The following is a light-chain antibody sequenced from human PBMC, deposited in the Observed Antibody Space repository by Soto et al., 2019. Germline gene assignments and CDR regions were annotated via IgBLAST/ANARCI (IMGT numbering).Light chain of an antibody. Sequence: EIVLTQSPATLSLSPGERATLSCRASQSVSSYLAWYQQKPGQAPRLLIYGASSRATGIPDRFSGSGSGTDFTPTISRLEPEDFAVYYCQQYGSPITFSQGTRLEIK. CDR1: QSVSSY. CDR2: GAS. V-gene: IGKV3-20*01. J-gene: IGKJ5*01. CDR3: QQYGSPIT.